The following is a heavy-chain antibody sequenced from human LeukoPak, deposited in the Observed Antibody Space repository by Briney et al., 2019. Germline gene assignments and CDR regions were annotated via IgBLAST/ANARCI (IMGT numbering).Heavy chain of an antibody. J-gene: IGHJ4*02. CDR3: TRRFMDDRGTRSYYLGFSLVS. Sequence: PGGSLRLSCAACCFTFSSYEMNWGRQAPGKGLEWVPYISSSGSTIYYADSVKGQFTISRDNAKNTLYLQMNSLRAEDTAVYYWTRRFMDDRGTRSYYLGFSLVSWGPGTLVTVSS. CDR2: ISSSGSTI. D-gene: IGHD3-10*01. V-gene: IGHV3-48*03. CDR1: CFTFSSYE.